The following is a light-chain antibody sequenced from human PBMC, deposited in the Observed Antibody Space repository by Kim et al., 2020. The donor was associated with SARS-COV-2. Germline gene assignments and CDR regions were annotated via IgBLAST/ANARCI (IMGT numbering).Light chain of an antibody. CDR3: QQYDDWPLT. CDR2: GAS. Sequence: EIVMTQSPATLSVSPGERATLSCRASQSISSNLAWYQQKPGQAPRLLIYGASTRATGFPARFIGSGSGTEFTLAISSLQSEDFAVYYCQQYDDWPLTFGQGTKLEI. V-gene: IGKV3-15*01. CDR1: QSISSN. J-gene: IGKJ2*01.